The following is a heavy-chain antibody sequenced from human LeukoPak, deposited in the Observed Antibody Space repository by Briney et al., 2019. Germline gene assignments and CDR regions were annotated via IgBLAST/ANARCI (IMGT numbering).Heavy chain of an antibody. CDR3: ARGRRGYSSPNSGFDY. CDR2: IYSGGST. V-gene: IGHV3-66*01. D-gene: IGHD5-18*01. Sequence: PGGSLRLSCAASGFTVSSNYMSWVRQAPGKGLEWASVIYSGGSTYYADPVKGRFTISRDNSKNTLYLQMNSLRAEDTAVYYCARGRRGYSSPNSGFDYWGQGTLVTVSS. J-gene: IGHJ4*02. CDR1: GFTVSSNY.